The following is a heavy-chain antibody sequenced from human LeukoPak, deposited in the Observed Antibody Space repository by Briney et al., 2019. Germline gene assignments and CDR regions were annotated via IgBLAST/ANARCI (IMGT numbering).Heavy chain of an antibody. CDR3: AKEMATIGIDY. CDR2: IIPIFGTA. V-gene: IGHV1-69*05. J-gene: IGHJ4*02. D-gene: IGHD5-24*01. CDR1: GGTFSSYA. Sequence: GASVKVSCKASGGTFSSYAISWVRQAPGQGLEWMGGIIPIFGTANYAQKFQGRVTMTRDTSTSTVYMELSSLRSEDTAVYYCAKEMATIGIDYWGQGTLVTVSS.